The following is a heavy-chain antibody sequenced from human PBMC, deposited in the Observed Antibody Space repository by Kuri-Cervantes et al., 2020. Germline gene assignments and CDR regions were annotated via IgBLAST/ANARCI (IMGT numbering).Heavy chain of an antibody. CDR2: IYYSGST. J-gene: IGHJ4*02. CDR1: SYSITSSYY. CDR3: ARDGDGPFDY. V-gene: IGHV4-59*13. Sequence: GSLRLSCTVSSYSITSSYYWGWIRQPPGKGLEWIGYIYYSGSTNYNPSLKSRVTISVDTSKNQFSLKLSSVTAADTAVYYCARDGDGPFDYWGQGTLVTVSS. D-gene: IGHD5-24*01.